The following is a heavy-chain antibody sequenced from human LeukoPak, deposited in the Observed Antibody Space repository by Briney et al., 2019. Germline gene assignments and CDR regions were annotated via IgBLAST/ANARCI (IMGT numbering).Heavy chain of an antibody. CDR1: GFTFSSYE. V-gene: IGHV3-48*03. J-gene: IGHJ4*02. CDR2: ISSSGSTI. Sequence: GGSLRLSCAASGFTFSSYEMNWVRQAPGKGLEWVSYISSSGSTIHYADSVKGRFTISRDNAKNSLYLQMNSLRAEDTAVYYCAREFGYSYGDDYWGQGTLVTVSS. D-gene: IGHD5-18*01. CDR3: AREFGYSYGDDY.